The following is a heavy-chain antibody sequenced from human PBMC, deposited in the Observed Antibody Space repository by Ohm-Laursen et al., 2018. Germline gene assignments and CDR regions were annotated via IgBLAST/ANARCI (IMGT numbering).Heavy chain of an antibody. D-gene: IGHD4-17*01. V-gene: IGHV3-23*01. Sequence: SLRLSCAATEFTFNSYAMSWVRQAPGKGLEWVAAISGNGDDTYHADSVKGRFTISRDNSKNTLYLQMNSLGAEDTAVYYCARVPWDYGDSSGSYWGQGILVTVSS. CDR2: ISGNGDDT. J-gene: IGHJ4*02. CDR1: EFTFNSYA. CDR3: ARVPWDYGDSSGSY.